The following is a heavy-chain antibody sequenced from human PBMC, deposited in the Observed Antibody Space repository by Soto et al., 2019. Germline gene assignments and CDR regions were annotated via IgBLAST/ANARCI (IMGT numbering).Heavy chain of an antibody. D-gene: IGHD2-15*01. J-gene: IGHJ6*02. V-gene: IGHV3-15*07. Sequence: EVQLVESAGGLVKPGGSLRLSCVASGFSFNEAWMNWVRQAPGEGLEWVGRIKTSAGGGATDYAAPVQGRFTISREDSKTALYLHMISLRTEDTAIYYCTTGSVEGIWGQGTTVTVSS. CDR1: GFSFNEAW. CDR3: TTGSVEGI. CDR2: IKTSAGGGAT.